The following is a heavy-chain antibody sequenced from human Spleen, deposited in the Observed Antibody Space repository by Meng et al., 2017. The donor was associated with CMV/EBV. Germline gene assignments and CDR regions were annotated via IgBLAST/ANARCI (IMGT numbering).Heavy chain of an antibody. D-gene: IGHD3-10*01. CDR1: GFTFDDYA. V-gene: IGHV3-9*01. CDR3: ARDGITMVRGVIYPSYFDY. Sequence: SLKISCAASGFTFDDYAMHWVRQAPGKGLEWVSGISWNSGSIGYADSVKGRFTISRDNAKNSLYLQMNSLRAEDTAVYYCARDGITMVRGVIYPSYFDYWGQGTLVTVSS. J-gene: IGHJ4*02. CDR2: ISWNSGSI.